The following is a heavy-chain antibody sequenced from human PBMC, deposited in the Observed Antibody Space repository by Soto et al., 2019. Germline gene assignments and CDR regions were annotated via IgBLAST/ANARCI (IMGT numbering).Heavy chain of an antibody. D-gene: IGHD5-12*01. CDR2: INAGNGNR. CDR1: GYTFTSYA. V-gene: IGHV1-3*01. CDR3: SRTSGLAAVDY. Sequence: QVQLVQSGAEVKKPGASVKVSCKASGYTFTSYAMHWVRQAPGQRLEWMGWINAGNGNRKYSQKFQGRVTLTRDTSASTAYMELSSLRSEDTAVYYCSRTSGLAAVDYWGQGTLVTVSS. J-gene: IGHJ4*02.